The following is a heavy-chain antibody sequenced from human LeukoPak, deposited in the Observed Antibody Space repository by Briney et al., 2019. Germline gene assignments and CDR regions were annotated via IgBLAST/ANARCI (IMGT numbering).Heavy chain of an antibody. CDR3: ARVGGIAAAGTAY. Sequence: PSETLSLTCTVSGYSISSGYYWGWIRQPPGKGLEWIGSIYHSGSTYYNPSLKSRVTISVDTSKNQFSLKLSSVTAADTAVYYCARVGGIAAAGTAYWGQGTLVTVSS. CDR2: IYHSGST. CDR1: GYSISSGYY. J-gene: IGHJ4*02. V-gene: IGHV4-38-2*02. D-gene: IGHD6-13*01.